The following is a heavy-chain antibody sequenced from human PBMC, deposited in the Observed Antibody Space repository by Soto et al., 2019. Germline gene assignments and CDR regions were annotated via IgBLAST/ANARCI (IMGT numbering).Heavy chain of an antibody. CDR1: GGSISSGGYY. CDR3: ARERVPLGPDY. Sequence: LSLTCTVSGGSISSGGYYWSWIRQHPGKGLEWIGYIYYSGSTYYNPSLKSRVTISVDTSKNQSSLKLSSVTAADTAVYYCARERVPLGPDYWGQGTLVTVSS. J-gene: IGHJ4*02. V-gene: IGHV4-31*03. CDR2: IYYSGST.